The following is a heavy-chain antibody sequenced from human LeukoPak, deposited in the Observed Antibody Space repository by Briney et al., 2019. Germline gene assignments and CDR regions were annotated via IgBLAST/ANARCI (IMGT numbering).Heavy chain of an antibody. CDR1: GYTFTSYG. J-gene: IGHJ5*02. D-gene: IGHD3-10*01. V-gene: IGHV1-18*01. CDR3: ARGVGFGELLYNWFDA. Sequence: ASVKVSCKASGYTFTSYGISWVRQAPGQGLEWMGWISAYNGNTNYAQKLQGRVTMTTDTSTSTAYMELRSLRSDDTAVYYCARGVGFGELLYNWFDAWGQGTLVTVSS. CDR2: ISAYNGNT.